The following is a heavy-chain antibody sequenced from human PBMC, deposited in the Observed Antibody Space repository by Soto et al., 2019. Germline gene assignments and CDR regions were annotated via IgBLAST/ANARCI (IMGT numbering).Heavy chain of an antibody. D-gene: IGHD3-3*01. CDR3: AHRQEAGAPVLRFLEWLPPRSGFDY. V-gene: IGHV2-5*02. CDR1: GFSLSTSGVG. Sequence: GSGPTLVNPTQTLTLTCTFSGFSLSTSGVGVGWIRQPPGKALEWLALIYWDDDKRYSPSLKSRLTITKDTSKNQVVLTMTNMDPVDTATYYCAHRQEAGAPVLRFLEWLPPRSGFDYWGQGTLVTVSS. CDR2: IYWDDDK. J-gene: IGHJ4*02.